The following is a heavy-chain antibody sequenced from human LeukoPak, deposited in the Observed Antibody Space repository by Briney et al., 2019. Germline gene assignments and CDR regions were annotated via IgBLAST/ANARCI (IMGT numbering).Heavy chain of an antibody. CDR3: AKDHRWLVDY. CDR2: ISSAGTII. V-gene: IGHV3-30-3*01. J-gene: IGHJ4*02. Sequence: GRSLRLSCAASGFTFGTYSMHWVRQAPGKGLEWVAIISSAGTIINYADSVRGRFSISRDNSRNTPYLQMDSLRTEDTAVYYCAKDHRWLVDYWGQGTLVTVSS. D-gene: IGHD6-19*01. CDR1: GFTFGTYS.